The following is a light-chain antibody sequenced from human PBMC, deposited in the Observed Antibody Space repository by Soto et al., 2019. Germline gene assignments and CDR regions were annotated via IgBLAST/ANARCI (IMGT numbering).Light chain of an antibody. CDR3: CSYAGSTPYV. J-gene: IGLJ1*01. V-gene: IGLV2-23*01. CDR1: SSDVGSYNL. CDR2: EGS. Sequence: QSALTQPASVSGSPGQSITISCTGTSSDVGSYNLVSWYQQYPGKAPKLMIYEGSKRPSGVSNRFSGSKSGNTASLTISGLQAEDEADYYCCSYAGSTPYVFGTGTKLTVL.